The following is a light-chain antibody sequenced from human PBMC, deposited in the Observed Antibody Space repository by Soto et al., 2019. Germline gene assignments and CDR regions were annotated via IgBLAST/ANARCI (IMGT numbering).Light chain of an antibody. CDR2: WAS. CDR3: QQYYNTLPYT. J-gene: IGKJ2*01. V-gene: IGKV4-1*01. Sequence: DIVMTQSPDSLAVSLGERATINCKSSQSVLYSSNNKNYLAWYQQKPGQSPKLLIYWASTRESGVPDRFSGSGSGTDFTLTISSVQAEDVAVYCCQQYYNTLPYTFGQGTKLE. CDR1: QSVLYSSNNKNY.